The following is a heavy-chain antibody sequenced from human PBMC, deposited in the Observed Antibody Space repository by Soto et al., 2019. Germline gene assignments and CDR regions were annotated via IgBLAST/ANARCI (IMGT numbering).Heavy chain of an antibody. J-gene: IGHJ4*02. CDR3: ERGRYGDY. D-gene: IGHD1-1*01. CDR1: GYTFTSYG. V-gene: IGHV1-18*01. CDR2: ISAHNGNT. Sequence: QVHLVQSGAEVKNPGASVKVSCKASGYTFTSYGITWVRQAPGQGLEWVGWISAHNGNTDYAQKLQGRVIVTRDTSTSTAYMELRSLISDDTAVYYCERGRYGDYWGQGALVTVSS.